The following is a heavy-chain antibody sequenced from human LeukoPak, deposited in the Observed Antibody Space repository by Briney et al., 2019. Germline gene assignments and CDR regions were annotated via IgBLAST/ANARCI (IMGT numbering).Heavy chain of an antibody. CDR2: ISAFNGNT. V-gene: IGHV1-18*01. CDR3: ARVDYDFWSGYRNNWFDP. J-gene: IGHJ5*02. Sequence: ASVKVSCKASGYTFTSYGISWVRQAPGRGLEWMGWISAFNGNTNYAQKLQGRVTVTTDTSTSTAYMELRSLRSDDTAVYYCARVDYDFWSGYRNNWFDPWGQGTLVTVSS. CDR1: GYTFTSYG. D-gene: IGHD3-3*01.